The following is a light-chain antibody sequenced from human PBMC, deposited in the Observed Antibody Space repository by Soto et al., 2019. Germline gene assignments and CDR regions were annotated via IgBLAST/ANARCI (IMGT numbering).Light chain of an antibody. Sequence: EIVLTQSPGTLALSPGERATLSCRASQSVSSSYLAWYQQRPGQDPRLLIYDASERATGIPARFSGSGSETDFTLTISSLEPEDFGVYYCLHRMNWPLTFGQGTRLEIK. CDR3: LHRMNWPLT. J-gene: IGKJ5*01. CDR2: DAS. V-gene: IGKV3D-20*02. CDR1: QSVSSSY.